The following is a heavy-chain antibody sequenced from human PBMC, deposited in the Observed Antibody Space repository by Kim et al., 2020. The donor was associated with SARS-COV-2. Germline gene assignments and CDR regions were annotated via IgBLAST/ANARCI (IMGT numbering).Heavy chain of an antibody. CDR3: NSTIMGTFGGVIVSDY. V-gene: IGHV3-15*01. Sequence: PVKGRFTISRDRSKNTLLLQRNSLKTEDTAVYYCNSTIMGTFGGVIVSDYWGQGTLVTVSS. J-gene: IGHJ4*02. D-gene: IGHD3-16*02.